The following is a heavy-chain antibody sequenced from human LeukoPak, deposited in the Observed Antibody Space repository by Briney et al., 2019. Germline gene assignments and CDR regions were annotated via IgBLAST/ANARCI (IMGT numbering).Heavy chain of an antibody. D-gene: IGHD6-19*01. CDR1: GFTFSSYW. CDR2: IKQDGSEK. CDR3: ARGAGSGWSGWFDS. J-gene: IGHJ5*01. Sequence: GGSLRLSCAASGFTFSSYWMSWVRQAPGKGLEWVANIKQDGSEKYYVDSVKGRFTISRDNAKNSLYLQMNTMRVEDTALYYCARGAGSGWSGWFDSWGQGTLVIVSS. V-gene: IGHV3-7*03.